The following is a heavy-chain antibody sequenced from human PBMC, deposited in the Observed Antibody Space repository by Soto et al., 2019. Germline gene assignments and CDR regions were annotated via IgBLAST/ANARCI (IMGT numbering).Heavy chain of an antibody. CDR1: GGTFNRYT. D-gene: IGHD3-10*01. J-gene: IGHJ6*02. Sequence: VQLVQSGAEVKKPGSSVKLSCKASGGTFNRYTISWVRQAPGQGLEWMGGIIPLFGTANYAQKLQGRFVSTADESPSAAFVELRRMRSEDTALSSCALWGFRDGNNSTYHNSGMAVWGQGTTVTVSS. V-gene: IGHV1-69*01. CDR2: IIPLFGTA. CDR3: ALWGFRDGNNSTYHNSGMAV.